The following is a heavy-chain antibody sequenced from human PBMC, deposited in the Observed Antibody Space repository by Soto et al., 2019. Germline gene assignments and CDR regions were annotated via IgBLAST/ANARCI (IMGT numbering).Heavy chain of an antibody. CDR3: ARDRSAFEYSSSSYGMDV. Sequence: ETLSLTCAVYGGSFSGYYWSWIRQPPGKGLEWIGEINHSGSTNYNPSLKSRVTISVDTSKNQFSLKLSSVTAADTAVYYCARDRSAFEYSSSSYGMDVWGQGTTVTVYS. V-gene: IGHV4-34*01. CDR1: GGSFSGYY. J-gene: IGHJ6*02. CDR2: INHSGST. D-gene: IGHD6-6*01.